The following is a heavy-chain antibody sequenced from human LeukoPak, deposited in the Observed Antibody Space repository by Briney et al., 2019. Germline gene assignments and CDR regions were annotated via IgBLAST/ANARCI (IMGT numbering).Heavy chain of an antibody. Sequence: GGSLRLSCPASGFTLSSYSMNWVRQAPGKGLEWVAVISYDGGHKYYADSVKGRFTISRDNSKYTLYLQMNSLRAEDTALYYCARDAYSSGWSYFDYWGQGTLVTVSS. J-gene: IGHJ4*02. D-gene: IGHD6-19*01. CDR1: GFTLSSYS. CDR2: ISYDGGHK. CDR3: ARDAYSSGWSYFDY. V-gene: IGHV3-30*03.